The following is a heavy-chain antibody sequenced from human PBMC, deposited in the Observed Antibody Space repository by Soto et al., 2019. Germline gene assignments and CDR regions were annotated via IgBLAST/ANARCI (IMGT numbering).Heavy chain of an antibody. V-gene: IGHV4-30-4*01. D-gene: IGHD3-22*01. CDR2: IHYSGTT. CDR3: VRAGDYYDPSYDY. J-gene: IGHJ4*02. Sequence: SETLSLTCTVSGDSISSGDYYWIWIRQPPGKGLEWIGYIHYSGTTYYNPSLRSRVSMSVDTSKNQFSLKLNSVTAADTAVYFCVRAGDYYDPSYDYWGQGTLVT. CDR1: GDSISSGDYY.